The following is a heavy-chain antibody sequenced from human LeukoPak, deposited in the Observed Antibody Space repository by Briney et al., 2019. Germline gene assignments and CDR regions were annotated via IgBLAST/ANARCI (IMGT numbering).Heavy chain of an antibody. Sequence: PSETLSLTCAVYGGSFSGYYWSWIRQPPGKGLEWIGEINHSGSTNYSPSLKSRVTISVDTSKNQFSLKLSSVTAADTAVYYCARGFAYNWFDPWGQGTLVTVSS. V-gene: IGHV4-34*01. CDR3: ARGFAYNWFDP. J-gene: IGHJ5*02. CDR1: GGSFSGYY. CDR2: INHSGST.